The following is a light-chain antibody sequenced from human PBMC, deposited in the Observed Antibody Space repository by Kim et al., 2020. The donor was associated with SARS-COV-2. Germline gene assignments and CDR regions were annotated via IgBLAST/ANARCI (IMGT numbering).Light chain of an antibody. CDR1: QSISSVF. CDR3: QQYGTSPYT. CDR2: AAS. Sequence: EIVLTQSPGTLSLSPGERATLSCRASQSISSVFLAWYQQKPGQAPRLLMYAASSRATGIPDRFSGSGSGTDFTLTISRLEPEDFAVYFCQQYGTSPYTFGQGTKLEI. J-gene: IGKJ2*01. V-gene: IGKV3-20*01.